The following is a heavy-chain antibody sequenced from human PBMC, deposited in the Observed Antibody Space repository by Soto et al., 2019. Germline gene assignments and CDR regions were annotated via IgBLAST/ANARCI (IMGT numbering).Heavy chain of an antibody. D-gene: IGHD3-10*01. CDR3: ARVPWFGELSGPGGYYGMDV. CDR2: IYYSGST. V-gene: IGHV4-30-4*01. J-gene: IGHJ6*02. CDR1: GGSISSGDYY. Sequence: QVQLQESGPGLVKPSQTLSLTCTVSGGSISSGDYYWSWIRQPPGKGLEWIGYIYYSGSTYYNPSHQPRITISADPSKNQFSLKLSSMHSSDTAVYYCARVPWFGELSGPGGYYGMDVWGQGTTVIVSS.